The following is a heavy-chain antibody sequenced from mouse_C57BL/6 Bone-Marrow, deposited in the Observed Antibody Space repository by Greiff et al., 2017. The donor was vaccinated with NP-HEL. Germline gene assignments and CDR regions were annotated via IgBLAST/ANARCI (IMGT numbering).Heavy chain of an antibody. CDR1: GYAFSSYW. V-gene: IGHV1-80*01. J-gene: IGHJ3*01. Sequence: VQLKESGAELVKPGASVKISCKASGYAFSSYWMNWVKQWPGKGLEWIGQIYPGDGDTNYNGKFKDKASLTADKSSSTAYMQLSSLTSEDSAVYFCARGAYWGQGTLVTVSA. CDR3: ARGAY. CDR2: IYPGDGDT.